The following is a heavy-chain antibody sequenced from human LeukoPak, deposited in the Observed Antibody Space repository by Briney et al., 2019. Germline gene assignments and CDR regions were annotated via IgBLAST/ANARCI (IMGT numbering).Heavy chain of an antibody. CDR2: INGDGTST. V-gene: IGHV3-74*03. Sequence: GGSLILSCAASGFTFSTYWMHWARQAPGKGLLWVSRINGDGTSTKYADSVKGRFTISRDNARHTLYLQMNSLRAEDTAVYYCARASTTVPNLLDYWGQGTLVTVSS. J-gene: IGHJ4*02. CDR1: GFTFSTYW. D-gene: IGHD4-17*01. CDR3: ARASTTVPNLLDY.